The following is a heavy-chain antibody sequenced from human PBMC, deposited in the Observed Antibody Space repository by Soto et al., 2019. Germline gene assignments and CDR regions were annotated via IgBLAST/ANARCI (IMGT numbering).Heavy chain of an antibody. CDR3: ARVHFWSGYYSGERYGMDV. CDR1: GFTFSSYW. J-gene: IGHJ6*02. CDR2: IKQDGSEK. Sequence: GWSLRLSCAASGFTFSSYWMSWVRQAPGKGLEWVANIKQDGSEKYYVDSVKGRFTISRDNAKNSLYLQMNSLRAEDTAVYYCARVHFWSGYYSGERYGMDVWGQGTTVTVSS. D-gene: IGHD3-3*02. V-gene: IGHV3-7*05.